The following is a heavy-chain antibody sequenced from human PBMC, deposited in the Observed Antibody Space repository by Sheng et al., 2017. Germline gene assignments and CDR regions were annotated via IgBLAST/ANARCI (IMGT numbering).Heavy chain of an antibody. CDR2: ISSSGSAI. J-gene: IGHJ3*02. CDR3: ARDGGDSGDPNAFDI. CDR1: GFIVSNYE. D-gene: IGHD4-17*01. V-gene: IGHV3-48*03. Sequence: EAQLVESGGGLVQPGGSLRLSCAASGFIVSNYEMNWIRQAPGKGLEWLSYISSSGSAIFYADSVKGRFTISKENAKNSLYLQMNSLRVEDTAVYYCARDGGDSGDPNAFDIWGQGTMVTVSS.